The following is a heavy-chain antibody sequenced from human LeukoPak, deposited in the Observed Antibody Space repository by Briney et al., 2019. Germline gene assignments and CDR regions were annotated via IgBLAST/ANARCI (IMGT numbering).Heavy chain of an antibody. CDR3: AKDMSYDRSGGMVD. CDR2: ISWNSGSI. D-gene: IGHD3-22*01. CDR1: GFTFDDYA. Sequence: GGSLSLSCVASGFTFDDYAMHWVRQAPGKGLEWVSGISWNSGSIGYGDSVKGRFTISRDNAKNSLYLQMNSLRAEDMALYYCAKDMSYDRSGGMVDWGQGTLVTVSS. V-gene: IGHV3-9*03. J-gene: IGHJ4*02.